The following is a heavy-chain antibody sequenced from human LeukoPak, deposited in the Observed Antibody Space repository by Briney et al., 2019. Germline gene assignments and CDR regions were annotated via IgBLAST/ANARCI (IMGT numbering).Heavy chain of an antibody. CDR3: ATFEGNDAFDI. CDR2: IDPSDSCT. V-gene: IGHV5-10-1*01. J-gene: IGHJ3*02. Sequence: GESLKISCKGSGYSFTSYWISWVRQMPGKGLEWMGRIDPSDSCTNYSPSFQGHVTISADKSISTAYLQWSSLKASDTAMYYCATFEGNDAFDIWGQGTMVTVSS. CDR1: GYSFTSYW.